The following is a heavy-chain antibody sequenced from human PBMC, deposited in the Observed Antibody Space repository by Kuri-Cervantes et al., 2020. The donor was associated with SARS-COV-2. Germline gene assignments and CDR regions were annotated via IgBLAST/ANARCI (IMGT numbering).Heavy chain of an antibody. CDR2: IKQDGSEK. Sequence: GGSLRLSCAASGFTFSSYAMSWVRQAPGKGLEWVANIKQDGSEKYYVDSVKGRFTISRDNAKNSLYLQMNSLRAEDTAVYYCAKEHGGWFGYYFDYWGQGTLVTVSS. CDR3: AKEHGGWFGYYFDY. V-gene: IGHV3-7*01. J-gene: IGHJ4*02. D-gene: IGHD6-19*01. CDR1: GFTFSSYA.